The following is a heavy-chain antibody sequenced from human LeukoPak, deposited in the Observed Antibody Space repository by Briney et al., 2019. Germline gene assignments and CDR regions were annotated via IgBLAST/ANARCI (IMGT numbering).Heavy chain of an antibody. Sequence: PGGSLRLSCAASGFTFHDHGMSWVRPVPGKGLEWVSALNWNGDNTGYADSVKGRFTISRDNAKKSLYLQMNSLTAEDTAYYYCAREEGPYFDCWGQGTLVTVSS. J-gene: IGHJ4*02. CDR1: GFTFHDHG. V-gene: IGHV3-20*04. CDR3: AREEGPYFDC. CDR2: LNWNGDNT.